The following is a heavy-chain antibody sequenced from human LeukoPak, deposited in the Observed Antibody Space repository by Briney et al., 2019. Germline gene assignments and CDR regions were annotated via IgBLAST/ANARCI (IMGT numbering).Heavy chain of an antibody. CDR3: ARDGRLGWSVDAFDI. V-gene: IGHV3-11*01. D-gene: IGHD6-19*01. J-gene: IGHJ3*02. CDR1: GFTFSDYY. CDR2: ISSSGSTI. Sequence: PGGSLRLSCAASGFTFSDYYMGWIRQAPGKGLEWVSYISSSGSTIYYADSVKGRFTISRDNAKNSLYLQMNSLRAEDTAVYYCARDGRLGWSVDAFDIWGQGTMVTVSS.